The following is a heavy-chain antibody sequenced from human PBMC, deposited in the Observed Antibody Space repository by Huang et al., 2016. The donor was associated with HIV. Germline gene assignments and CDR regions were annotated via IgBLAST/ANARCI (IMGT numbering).Heavy chain of an antibody. CDR2: IFFTGTA. V-gene: IGHV4-39*01. CDR1: GGSISSSGYY. Sequence: QLQLQQSGPGLVKPSETLSLTCSVSGGSISSSGYYWEWIRPPPGKGLECVGSIFFTGTASCNPSLKSRATISIDTSENRFSLNLTSVTAADTALYFCARHRTSSYIDSWGRGSLVTVSS. D-gene: IGHD3-10*01. CDR3: ARHRTSSYIDS. J-gene: IGHJ4*02.